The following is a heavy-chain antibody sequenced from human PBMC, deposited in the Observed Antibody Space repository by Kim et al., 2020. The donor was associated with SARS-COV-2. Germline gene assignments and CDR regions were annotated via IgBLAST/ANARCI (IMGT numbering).Heavy chain of an antibody. J-gene: IGHJ5*02. CDR2: IDHGGST. CDR3: AVRGDVCCFDP. D-gene: IGHD3-16*01. V-gene: IGHV4-34*01. Sequence: SETLSLTCAVYGGSFSGFYWNWFRQPPGKGLEWIGEIDHGGSTNYSPSLKSRVTISVDTSKKQFSLTLDSVTAADAAGDYCAVRGDVCCFDPWGQGTLVTVSS. CDR1: GGSFSGFY.